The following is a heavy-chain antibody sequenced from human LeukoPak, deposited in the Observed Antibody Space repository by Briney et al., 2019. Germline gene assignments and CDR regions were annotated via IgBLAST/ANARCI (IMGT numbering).Heavy chain of an antibody. V-gene: IGHV4-39*01. CDR2: IYYSGST. J-gene: IGHJ5*02. D-gene: IGHD2-15*01. Sequence: SETLSLTCTVSGGSISSSSYYWGWIRQPPGKGLEWIGSIYYSGSTNYNPSLKSRVTISVDTSKNQFSLKLSSVTAADTAVYYCARQSTRGVGWFDPWGQGTLVTVSS. CDR1: GGSISSSSYY. CDR3: ARQSTRGVGWFDP.